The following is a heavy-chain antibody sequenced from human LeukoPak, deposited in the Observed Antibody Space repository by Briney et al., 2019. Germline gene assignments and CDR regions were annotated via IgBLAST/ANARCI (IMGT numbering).Heavy chain of an antibody. V-gene: IGHV1-69*02. Sequence: ASVKVSCKDSGGTFSSYTISWVRQAPGQGLEWMGRIIPILGIANYAQKFQGRVTITADRSTSTAYMELSSLRSEDTAVYYCARGGSSIDYWGQGTLVTVSS. CDR1: GGTFSSYT. J-gene: IGHJ4*02. CDR2: IIPILGIA. CDR3: ARGGSSIDY. D-gene: IGHD2-15*01.